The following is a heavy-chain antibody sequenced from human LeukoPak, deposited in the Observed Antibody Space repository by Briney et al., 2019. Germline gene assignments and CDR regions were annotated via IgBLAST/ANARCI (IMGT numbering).Heavy chain of an antibody. CDR1: SGSPSGYY. Sequence: ETLSLTCAVYSGSPSGYYSGWIRQPPGKGLEWVGEINNRGSTTYNPSLKSRVTISVDTSKNQFSLKLSSVSAAVTAVYYCSRVKGSGRYYYYGMDVWGQGTTVTVSS. J-gene: IGHJ6*02. CDR2: INNRGST. CDR3: SRVKGSGRYYYYGMDV. V-gene: IGHV4-34*01. D-gene: IGHD3-10*01.